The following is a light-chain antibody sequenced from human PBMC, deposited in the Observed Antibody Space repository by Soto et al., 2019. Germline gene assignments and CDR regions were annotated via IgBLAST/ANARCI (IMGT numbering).Light chain of an antibody. CDR2: AAS. V-gene: IGKV1-39*01. CDR3: QQSYSTPELT. Sequence: DIQVTQSPSSLSASLLDRVAITCXSSQSISSYLNWYQQKPGKAPKLLIYAASSLQSGVPSRFSGSGSGTDFTLTISSLQPEDFATYYCQQSYSTPELTFGGGTKVDI. CDR1: QSISSY. J-gene: IGKJ4*01.